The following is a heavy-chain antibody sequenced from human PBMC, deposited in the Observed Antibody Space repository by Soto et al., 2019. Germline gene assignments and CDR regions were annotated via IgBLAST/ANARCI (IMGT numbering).Heavy chain of an antibody. D-gene: IGHD3-9*01. CDR2: ISSSSSYI. CDR3: ARVPERGVLRYFDWSLDY. Sequence: GGPLRVYCAASALTFSSYSMNWVRQAPGKGLEWVSSISSSSSYIYYADSVKGRFTISRDNAKNSLYLQMNSLRAEDTAVYYCARVPERGVLRYFDWSLDYWGQGALVTVSS. V-gene: IGHV3-21*01. CDR1: ALTFSSYS. J-gene: IGHJ4*02.